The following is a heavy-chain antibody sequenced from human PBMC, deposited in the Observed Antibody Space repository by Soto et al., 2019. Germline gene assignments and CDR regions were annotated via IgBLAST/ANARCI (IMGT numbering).Heavy chain of an antibody. V-gene: IGHV4-59*08. Sequence: PSETLSLTCTVSGGSISSYYWSWIRQPPGKGLEWIGYIYYSGSTNYNPSLKSRVTISVDTSKNQFSLKLSSVTAADTAVYYCARHGRWLQSPSFDYWGQGTLVTVSS. CDR3: ARHGRWLQSPSFDY. CDR2: IYYSGST. D-gene: IGHD5-12*01. J-gene: IGHJ4*02. CDR1: GGSISSYY.